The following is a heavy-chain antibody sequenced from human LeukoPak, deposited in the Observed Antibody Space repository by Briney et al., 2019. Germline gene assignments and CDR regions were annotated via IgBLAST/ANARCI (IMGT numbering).Heavy chain of an antibody. D-gene: IGHD2-15*01. Sequence: PSQTLSLTCTVSGGSISSGGYYWSRIRQHPGKGLEWIGYIYYSGSTYYNPSLKSRVTISVDTSKNQFSLKLSSVTAADTAVYYCASRCSGGSCYGGGPYYFDYWGQGTLVTVSS. V-gene: IGHV4-31*03. J-gene: IGHJ4*02. CDR1: GGSISSGGYY. CDR2: IYYSGST. CDR3: ASRCSGGSCYGGGPYYFDY.